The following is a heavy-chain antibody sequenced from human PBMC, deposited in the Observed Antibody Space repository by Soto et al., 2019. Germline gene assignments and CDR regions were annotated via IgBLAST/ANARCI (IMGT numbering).Heavy chain of an antibody. D-gene: IGHD3-10*01. V-gene: IGHV3-48*03. Sequence: EVQLLESGGGLVQPGGSLRLSCGVSGFTFNDFEMNWVRQAPGKGLEWLAYIDGSGTTKKYADSVRGRFTISRDNPNNSLFLQMSSLRAADTAIDYCARGFGRFNCWGQGNLVSVSS. CDR2: IDGSGTTK. CDR3: ARGFGRFNC. J-gene: IGHJ4*02. CDR1: GFTFNDFE.